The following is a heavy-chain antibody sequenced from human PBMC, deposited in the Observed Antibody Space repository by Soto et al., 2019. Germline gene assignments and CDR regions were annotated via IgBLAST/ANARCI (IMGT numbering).Heavy chain of an antibody. D-gene: IGHD6-6*01. CDR1: GFTFSSYW. Sequence: GGSLRLSCAASGFTFSSYWMHWVRQASGKGLEWVARIRTKSNGYATTYAASVKGRFTISRDDSKNMAYLQMNGLKTEDTAMYYCSRVEYVTSSPIGWGQGTLVNVSS. J-gene: IGHJ4*02. V-gene: IGHV3-73*01. CDR3: SRVEYVTSSPIG. CDR2: IRTKSNGYAT.